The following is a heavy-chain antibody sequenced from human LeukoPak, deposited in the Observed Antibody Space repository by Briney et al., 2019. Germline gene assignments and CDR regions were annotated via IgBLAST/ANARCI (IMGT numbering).Heavy chain of an antibody. Sequence: GGSLRLSCAASGFAVSSNYMSWVRQTPGKGLEWVSVIYSGGSTYYADSVKGRFTISRDNAKNSLYLQMNSLRAEDTAVYYCARDVRDLSLPIDFDYWGQGTLVTVSS. J-gene: IGHJ4*02. CDR2: IYSGGST. D-gene: IGHD5/OR15-5a*01. CDR1: GFAVSSNY. V-gene: IGHV3-53*01. CDR3: ARDVRDLSLPIDFDY.